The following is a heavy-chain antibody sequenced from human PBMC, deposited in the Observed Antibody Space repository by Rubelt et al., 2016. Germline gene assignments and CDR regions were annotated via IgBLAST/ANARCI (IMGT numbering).Heavy chain of an antibody. D-gene: IGHD2-15*01. V-gene: IGHV4-39*07. J-gene: IGHJ4*02. CDR3: ARDYPRSGGSCYSL. CDR2: IYYSGST. Sequence: GSIYYSGSTYYNPSLKSRVTISVDTSKNQFSLKLSSVTAADTAVYYCARDYPRSGGSCYSLWGQGTLVTVSS.